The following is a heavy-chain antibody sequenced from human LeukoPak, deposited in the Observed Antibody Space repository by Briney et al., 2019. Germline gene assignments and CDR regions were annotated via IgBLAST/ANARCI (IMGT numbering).Heavy chain of an antibody. V-gene: IGHV1-46*01. CDR2: INPSGGST. CDR3: ARGPSITMVRGGQWYYYMDV. Sequence: VASVKVSCKASGYTFTGYYMHSVRQAPGQGLEWMGIINPSGGSTNYAQKFQGRVTMTRDTSTNTVYMELSSLRSEDTAVYYCARGPSITMVRGGQWYYYMDVWGKGTTVTIPS. CDR1: GYTFTGYY. J-gene: IGHJ6*03. D-gene: IGHD3-10*01.